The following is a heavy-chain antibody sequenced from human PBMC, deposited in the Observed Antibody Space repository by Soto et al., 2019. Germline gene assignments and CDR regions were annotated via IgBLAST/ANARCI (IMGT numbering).Heavy chain of an antibody. V-gene: IGHV1-18*01. CDR3: ARGGSSRSAEYYQH. CDR1: GYTFTNYG. J-gene: IGHJ1*01. Sequence: QVQLVQSGAEVKKPGASVKVSCKASGYTFTNYGISWVRQAPGQGPEWMGWISGYNGKTNYVQTLQGRATMTTDTSTSKAYIELRSLRSDDTAVYYCARGGSSRSAEYYQHWGQGTLVIVSS. CDR2: ISGYNGKT. D-gene: IGHD6-13*01.